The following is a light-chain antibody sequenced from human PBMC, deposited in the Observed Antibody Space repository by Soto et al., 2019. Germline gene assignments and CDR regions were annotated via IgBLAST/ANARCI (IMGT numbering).Light chain of an antibody. CDR1: QGISCW. CDR2: AAS. Sequence: DIQMTQSPSSVSASVGDRVTITSRASQGISCWLAWYQQKPGKAPKLLIYAASSLQSGVPSRLSGSGSGTDFTLTISSLQPEDFAPYYCQQANSFPSLPFGQGTRLQIK. V-gene: IGKV1-12*02. J-gene: IGKJ5*01. CDR3: QQANSFPSLP.